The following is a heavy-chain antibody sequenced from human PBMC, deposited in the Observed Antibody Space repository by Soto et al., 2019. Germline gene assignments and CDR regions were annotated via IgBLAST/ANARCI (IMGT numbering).Heavy chain of an antibody. CDR1: GGSISSSDFY. D-gene: IGHD6-13*01. CDR3: ATSYGNAWYNY. Sequence: SETLSLTCTVFGGSISSSDFYWGWLRQTPGKGLECIGSMYYSGSTYYNPSLKSRLTISVDTSKNQFTLQLTSVTVEDTAVYYCATSYGNAWYNYWGQGTQVTVSS. J-gene: IGHJ4*02. CDR2: MYYSGST. V-gene: IGHV4-39*06.